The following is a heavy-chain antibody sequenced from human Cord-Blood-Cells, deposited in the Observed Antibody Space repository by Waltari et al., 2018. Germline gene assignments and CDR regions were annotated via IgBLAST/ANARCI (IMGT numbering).Heavy chain of an antibody. CDR2: INHSGST. Sequence: QVQLQQWGAGLLKPSETLSLTCAVYGGSFSGYYWSWIRPPPGKGLEWMGEINHSGSTNYNPSLKSRVTISVDTYKNQFSLKLSSVTAADTAVYYCARSYPDNYDILTGYYFDYWGQGTLVTVSS. CDR3: ARSYPDNYDILTGYYFDY. V-gene: IGHV4-34*01. D-gene: IGHD3-9*01. J-gene: IGHJ4*02. CDR1: GGSFSGYY.